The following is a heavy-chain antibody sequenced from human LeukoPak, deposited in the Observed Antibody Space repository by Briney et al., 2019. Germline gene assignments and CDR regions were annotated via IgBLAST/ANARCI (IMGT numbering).Heavy chain of an antibody. V-gene: IGHV5-10-1*01. CDR3: ARREAYCSSTSCRPFDY. CDR2: IDPSDSYT. J-gene: IGHJ4*02. Sequence: GESLKISCKSSGYSFTFYWISWVRQMPGKGLEWMGRIDPSDSYTNYSPSFQGHVTISADRSISTAYLQWSSLKASDTAMYYCARREAYCSSTSCRPFDYWGQGTLVTVSS. D-gene: IGHD2-2*01. CDR1: GYSFTFYW.